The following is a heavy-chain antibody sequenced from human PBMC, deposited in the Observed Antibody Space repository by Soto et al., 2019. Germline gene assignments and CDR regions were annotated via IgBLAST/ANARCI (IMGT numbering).Heavy chain of an antibody. V-gene: IGHV3-74*01. CDR2: INSDGSRT. CDR1: GFTFSSYW. D-gene: IGHD3-22*01. J-gene: IGHJ4*02. Sequence: EVQLVESGGGIVQPGGSLRLSCAASGFTFSSYWMHWVRQAPGKGLVWVSRINSDGSRTSYADSAKGRFTISRDNAKNGVYLQKSGVRAEDTAVYCCAGGDGEYYDGEGELGRHWGQGPLVTVAS. CDR3: AGGDGEYYDGEGELGRH.